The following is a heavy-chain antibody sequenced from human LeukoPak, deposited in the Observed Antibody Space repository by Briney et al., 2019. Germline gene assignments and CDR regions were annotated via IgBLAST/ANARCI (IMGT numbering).Heavy chain of an antibody. D-gene: IGHD6-19*01. CDR3: ARDVGSSGWYYAFDI. J-gene: IGHJ3*02. Sequence: GGSLRLSCAVSGFTFSSYGMSWVRQAPGKGLEWVSAISGSGGSTYDADSVKGRFTISRDNSKNTLYLQMNSLRAEDTAVYYCARDVGSSGWYYAFDIWGQGTMVTVSS. V-gene: IGHV3-23*01. CDR1: GFTFSSYG. CDR2: ISGSGGST.